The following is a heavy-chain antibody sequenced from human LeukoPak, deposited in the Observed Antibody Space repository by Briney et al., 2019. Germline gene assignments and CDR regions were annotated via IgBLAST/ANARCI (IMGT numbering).Heavy chain of an antibody. J-gene: IGHJ6*02. V-gene: IGHV1-2*02. CDR1: GYTFTGYY. Sequence: ASVKVSCKASGYTFTGYYMHWVRQAPGQGLEWMGWINPNSGGTNYAQKFQGRVTMTRDTSISTAYMELSRLRSDDTAVYYCARAPVLRYFDWLFSRAADVWGQGTTVTVSS. D-gene: IGHD3-9*01. CDR2: INPNSGGT. CDR3: ARAPVLRYFDWLFSRAADV.